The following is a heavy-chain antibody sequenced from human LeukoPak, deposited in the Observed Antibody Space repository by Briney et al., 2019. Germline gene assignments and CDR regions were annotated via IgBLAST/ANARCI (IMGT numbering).Heavy chain of an antibody. CDR1: GYTFTGYY. J-gene: IGHJ4*02. CDR3: ARLKDHGDSDY. V-gene: IGHV1-2*02. D-gene: IGHD4-17*01. CDR2: INPNSGGT. Sequence: ASVKVSCKASGYTFTGYYMQWGRQAPGQGLEWMTWINPNSGGTNYAQKFQGRVTMTRDTSISTAYMELSRLRSDDTAVYYCARLKDHGDSDYWGQGTLVTVSS.